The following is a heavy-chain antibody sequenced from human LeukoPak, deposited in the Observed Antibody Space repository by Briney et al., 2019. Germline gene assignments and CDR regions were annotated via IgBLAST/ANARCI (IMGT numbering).Heavy chain of an antibody. D-gene: IGHD2-2*01. CDR1: GFTFSDYY. CDR2: ISSSGSTI. J-gene: IGHJ6*03. V-gene: IGHV3-11*01. CDR3: ARDAVDVVVPAAANYYYMDV. Sequence: PRGSLRLSCAASGFTFSDYYMSWIRQAPGKGLEWVSYISSSGSTIYYADSVKGRFTISRDNAKNSLYLQMNSLRAEDTAVYYCARDAVDVVVPAAANYYYMDVWGKGTTVTVSS.